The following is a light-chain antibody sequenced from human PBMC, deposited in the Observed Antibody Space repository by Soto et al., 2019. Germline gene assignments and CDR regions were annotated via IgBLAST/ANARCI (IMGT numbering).Light chain of an antibody. V-gene: IGKV1-39*01. CDR1: QSISSY. CDR3: QQHSNWPLT. Sequence: DIQMTQSPSSLSASVGDRVTITCRASQSISSYLNWYQQKPGKAPKLLIYAASSLQSGVPSRFSGSGSGTDFTLTISSLQPEDFAVYYCQQHSNWPLTFGGGTKVDIK. CDR2: AAS. J-gene: IGKJ4*01.